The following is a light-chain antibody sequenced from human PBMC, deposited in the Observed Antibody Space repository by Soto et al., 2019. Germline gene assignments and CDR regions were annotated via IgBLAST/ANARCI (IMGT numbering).Light chain of an antibody. CDR2: KAS. J-gene: IGKJ1*01. V-gene: IGKV1-5*03. CDR1: QSISSW. Sequence: IQMTQSPSTLSASVGDRVTITCRASQSISSWFAWYQQKPGKAPKLLIYKASSLESEVPSRFSGSGSGTEFTLTISSLQPDDFATYYCQQNYRATPWTFGQGTRWIS. CDR3: QQNYRATPWT.